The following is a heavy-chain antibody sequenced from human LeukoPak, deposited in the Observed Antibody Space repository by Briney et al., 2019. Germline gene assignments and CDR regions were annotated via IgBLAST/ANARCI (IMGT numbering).Heavy chain of an antibody. CDR3: AREGLYDYVWGSYRFDY. Sequence: SETLSLTCTVSGGSISSYYWSWIRQPPGKGLEWIGYIYYSGSTNYNPSLKSRVTMSVDTSKNQFSLKLSSVTAADTAVYYCAREGLYDYVWGSYRFDYWGQGTLVTVSS. D-gene: IGHD3-16*02. CDR1: GGSISSYY. J-gene: IGHJ4*02. V-gene: IGHV4-59*12. CDR2: IYYSGST.